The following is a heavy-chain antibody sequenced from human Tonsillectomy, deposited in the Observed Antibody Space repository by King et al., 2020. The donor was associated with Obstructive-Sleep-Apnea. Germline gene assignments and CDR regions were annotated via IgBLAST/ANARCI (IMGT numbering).Heavy chain of an antibody. V-gene: IGHV3-74*01. J-gene: IGHJ4*02. CDR2: INSDGSST. Sequence: VQLVESGGGLVQPGGSLRLSCAASGFTFRSYWMHWVRQTPGKGLVWVSRINSDGSSTSYADSVKGRFTISRDSAKNTLSLQMNSLGAEDTAVYYCARGGAYSYGPFDSWGQGTLVTVSS. CDR3: ARGGAYSYGPFDS. D-gene: IGHD5-18*01. CDR1: GFTFRSYW.